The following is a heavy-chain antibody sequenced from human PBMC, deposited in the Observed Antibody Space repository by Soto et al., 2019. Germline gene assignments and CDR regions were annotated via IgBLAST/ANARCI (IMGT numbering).Heavy chain of an antibody. J-gene: IGHJ1*01. D-gene: IGHD6-13*01. CDR2: ISSSSSYI. Sequence: GGSLRLSCAASGFTFSSYSMNWVRQAPGKGLEWVSSISSSSSYIYYADSVKGRFTISRDNAKNSLYLQMNSLRAEDTAVYYCASPNFIAAARNGYWGQGTLVTVSS. V-gene: IGHV3-21*01. CDR1: GFTFSSYS. CDR3: ASPNFIAAARNGY.